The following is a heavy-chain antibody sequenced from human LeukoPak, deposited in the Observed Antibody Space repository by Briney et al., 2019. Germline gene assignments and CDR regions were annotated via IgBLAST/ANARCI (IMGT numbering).Heavy chain of an antibody. CDR2: IYYSGST. CDR1: GGSISSSSYY. D-gene: IGHD3-10*01. J-gene: IGHJ6*03. V-gene: IGHV4-61*01. Sequence: SETLSLTCTVSGGSISSSSYYWSWIRQPPGKGLEWIGYIYYSGSTNYNPSLKSRVTISVDTSKNQFSLKLSSVTAADTAVYYCARGIRGVANHLYYYYYMDVWGKGTTVTVSS. CDR3: ARGIRGVANHLYYYYYMDV.